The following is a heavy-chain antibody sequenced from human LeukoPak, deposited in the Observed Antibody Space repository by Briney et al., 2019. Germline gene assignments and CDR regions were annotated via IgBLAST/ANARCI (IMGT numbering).Heavy chain of an antibody. CDR1: GGSISSSSYY. J-gene: IGHJ4*02. CDR2: IYHSGST. D-gene: IGHD6-6*01. Sequence: SETLSLTCTVSGGSISSSSYYWGWIRQPPGKGLEWIGSIYHSGSTYYNPSLKSRVTISVDTSKNQFSLKLSSVTAADTAVYYCARVGRIAARPPSYFDYWGQGTLVTVSS. CDR3: ARVGRIAARPPSYFDY. V-gene: IGHV4-39*07.